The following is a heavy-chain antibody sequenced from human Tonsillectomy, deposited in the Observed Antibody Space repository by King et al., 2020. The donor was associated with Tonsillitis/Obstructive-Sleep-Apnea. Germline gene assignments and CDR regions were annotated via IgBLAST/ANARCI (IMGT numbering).Heavy chain of an antibody. Sequence: QLQESGPGLVKPSETLSLTCTVSGGSISSYYWSWIRQPPGKGLEWIGYIYYSGSTNYNPSLKSRVTISVDTSKNQFSLKLSSVTAADTAVYYCARERAQLVLGYYYGMDVWGQGTTVTVSS. CDR1: GGSISSYY. CDR3: ARERAQLVLGYYYGMDV. V-gene: IGHV4-59*01. CDR2: IYYSGST. J-gene: IGHJ6*02. D-gene: IGHD6-13*01.